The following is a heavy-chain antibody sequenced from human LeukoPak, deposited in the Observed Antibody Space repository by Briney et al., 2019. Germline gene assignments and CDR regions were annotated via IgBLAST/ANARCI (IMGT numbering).Heavy chain of an antibody. V-gene: IGHV4-34*01. CDR3: ASRYYDILTGYYSLDY. CDR1: GGSISSYY. J-gene: IGHJ4*02. Sequence: SETLSLTCTVSGGSISSYYWGWIRQPPGKGLEWIGEINHSGSTNYNPSLKSRVTISVDTSKNQFSLKLSSVTAADTAVYYCASRYYDILTGYYSLDYWGQGTLVTVSS. CDR2: INHSGST. D-gene: IGHD3-9*01.